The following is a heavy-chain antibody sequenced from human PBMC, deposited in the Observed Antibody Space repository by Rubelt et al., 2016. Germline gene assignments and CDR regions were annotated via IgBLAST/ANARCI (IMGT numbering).Heavy chain of an antibody. CDR1: GFTFSSNA. V-gene: IGHV3-23*01. Sequence: GSGGGLVQPGGSLRLSCTASGFTFSSNAMYWVRQAPGKGLEWVSSISGSGGSTYYADSVKGRFTISRDNSKNTLYLQMNSLRDEDTAVYFCAKSLRMLPARTPDYWGQGTLVTVSS. D-gene: IGHD5/OR15-5a*01. CDR2: ISGSGGST. CDR3: AKSLRMLPARTPDY. J-gene: IGHJ4*02.